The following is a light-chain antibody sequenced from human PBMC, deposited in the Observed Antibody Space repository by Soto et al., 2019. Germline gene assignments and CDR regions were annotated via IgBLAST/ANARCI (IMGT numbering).Light chain of an antibody. Sequence: DIQMTQSPSSLSASVGDRVTIACRASQSIRSYLNWYQQKPGKAPKLLIYAASNLQSGVPSRFSGSGSGTDFTLTISSLLPEDFATYYCQQSYSTPLTFGGGTKVDSK. J-gene: IGKJ4*01. CDR2: AAS. CDR1: QSIRSY. CDR3: QQSYSTPLT. V-gene: IGKV1-39*01.